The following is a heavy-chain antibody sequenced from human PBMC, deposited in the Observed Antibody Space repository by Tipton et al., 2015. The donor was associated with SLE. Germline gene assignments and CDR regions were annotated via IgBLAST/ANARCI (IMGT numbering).Heavy chain of an antibody. Sequence: SLRLSCAASGFTFSSYSMNWVRQAPGKGLEWVSYISGSGSTIYYADSVKGRFTISRDNAKNSLYLQMNSLRAEDTAVYYCARGCGDYPWGQGTMVTVSS. CDR2: ISGSGSTI. CDR1: GFTFSSYS. V-gene: IGHV3-48*04. J-gene: IGHJ3*01. CDR3: ARGCGDYP. D-gene: IGHD4-17*01.